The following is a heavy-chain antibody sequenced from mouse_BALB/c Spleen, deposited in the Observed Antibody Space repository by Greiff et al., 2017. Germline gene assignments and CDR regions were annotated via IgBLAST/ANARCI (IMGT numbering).Heavy chain of an antibody. CDR2: ISSGGST. CDR1: GFTFSSYA. CDR3: ARVYYGYDGHYFDY. Sequence: EVQLQESGGGLVKPGGSLKLSCAASGFTFSSYAMSWVRQTPEKRLEWVASISSGGSTYYPDSVKGRFTISRDNARNILYLQMSSLRSEDTAMYYCARVYYGYDGHYFDYWGQGTTLTVSS. J-gene: IGHJ2*01. D-gene: IGHD2-2*01. V-gene: IGHV5-6-5*01.